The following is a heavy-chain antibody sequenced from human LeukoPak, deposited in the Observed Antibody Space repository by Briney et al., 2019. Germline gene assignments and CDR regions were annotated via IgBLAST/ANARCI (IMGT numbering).Heavy chain of an antibody. CDR1: GGSISSSSYY. Sequence: SETLSLTCTVSGGSISSSSYYWGWIRQPPGKGLEWIGSIYYSGSTYYNPSLKSRVTISVDTSKNQFSLKLSSVTAADTAVYYCASPSGLAVAGKRGAIWYFDYWGQGTLVTVSS. CDR2: IYYSGST. V-gene: IGHV4-39*01. J-gene: IGHJ4*02. CDR3: ASPSGLAVAGKRGAIWYFDY. D-gene: IGHD6-19*01.